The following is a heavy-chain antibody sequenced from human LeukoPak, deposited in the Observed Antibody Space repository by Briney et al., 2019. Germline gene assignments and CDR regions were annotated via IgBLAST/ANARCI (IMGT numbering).Heavy chain of an antibody. Sequence: GGSLRLSCAASGFTFSRYSMNWVRQAPGKGLEWVSSISSSSSYIYYADSVKGRFTISRDNAKNSLYLQMNSLRAEDTAVYYCARLADRQQGFDYWGQGTLVTVSS. V-gene: IGHV3-21*01. CDR2: ISSSSSYI. CDR1: GFTFSRYS. D-gene: IGHD6-13*01. J-gene: IGHJ4*02. CDR3: ARLADRQQGFDY.